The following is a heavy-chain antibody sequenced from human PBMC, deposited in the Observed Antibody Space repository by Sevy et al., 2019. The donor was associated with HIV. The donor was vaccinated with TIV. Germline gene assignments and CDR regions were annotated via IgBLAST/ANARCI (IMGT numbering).Heavy chain of an antibody. CDR3: ARDLALGSEDYGDYYFDY. D-gene: IGHD4-17*01. J-gene: IGHJ4*02. CDR1: GFTFSTYW. Sequence: GGSLRLSCAASGFTFSTYWMTWVRQAPGTGLEWAANIKYDGSEKYYVDSVKRRFTISRDNAKNSLYLQMNSLRAEDTAVYYCARDLALGSEDYGDYYFDYWGQGTLVTVSS. V-gene: IGHV3-7*01. CDR2: IKYDGSEK.